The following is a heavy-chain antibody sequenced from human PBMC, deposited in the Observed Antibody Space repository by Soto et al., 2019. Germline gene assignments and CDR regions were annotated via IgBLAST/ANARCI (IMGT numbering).Heavy chain of an antibody. Sequence: ASLKASCKSSGYTFTCYDINWVRQATGQGLEWMGWMNPNSGNTGYAQKFQGRVTMTRNTSISTAYMELSSLRSEDTAVYYCARGLDSSGYDYWGQGTLVTVSS. D-gene: IGHD6-19*01. V-gene: IGHV1-8*01. CDR2: MNPNSGNT. CDR1: GYTFTCYD. CDR3: ARGLDSSGYDY. J-gene: IGHJ4*02.